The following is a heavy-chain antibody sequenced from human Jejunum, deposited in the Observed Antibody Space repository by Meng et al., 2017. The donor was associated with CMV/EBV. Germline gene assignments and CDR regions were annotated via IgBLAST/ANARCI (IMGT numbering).Heavy chain of an antibody. CDR2: IYYSGST. J-gene: IGHJ4*02. CDR3: ARHGATVTTTKRAFDY. D-gene: IGHD4-17*01. CDR1: GGSISSSSYY. Sequence: QLQLQESGPGLVKPSETLSLTCTVSGGSISSSSYYWGWIRQPPGKGLKWIGSIYYSGSTYYNPSLKSRVTISVDTSKIQFSLELSSVTAADTAVYYCARHGATVTTTKRAFDYWGQGTLVTVSS. V-gene: IGHV4-39*01.